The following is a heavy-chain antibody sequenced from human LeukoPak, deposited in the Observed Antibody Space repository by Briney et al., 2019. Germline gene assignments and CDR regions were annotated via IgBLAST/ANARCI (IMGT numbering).Heavy chain of an antibody. Sequence: SETLSLTCAVYGGSFSGYYWSWIRQPPGKGLEWIGYIYYSGSTYYNPSLKSRVTISVDTSKNQFSLKLSSVTAADTAVYYCARVPYYYDSTDYWGQGTLVTVSS. D-gene: IGHD3-22*01. CDR2: IYYSGST. J-gene: IGHJ4*02. V-gene: IGHV4-30-4*01. CDR1: GGSFSGYY. CDR3: ARVPYYYDSTDY.